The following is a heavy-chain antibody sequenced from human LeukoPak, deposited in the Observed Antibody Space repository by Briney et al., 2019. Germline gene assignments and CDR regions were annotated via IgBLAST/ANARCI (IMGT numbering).Heavy chain of an antibody. V-gene: IGHV3-11*01. CDR1: GLTFSDYY. J-gene: IGHJ4*02. D-gene: IGHD3-22*01. CDR2: ISSSGTTI. Sequence: KPGGSLRLSCAASGLTFSDYYMSWIRQALRKGLEWVSYISSSGTTIYYADSVKGRFTISRDNAKNSLYLQMNSPRAEDTAVYFCARWDSSGCLDYWGQGTLVTVSS. CDR3: ARWDSSGCLDY.